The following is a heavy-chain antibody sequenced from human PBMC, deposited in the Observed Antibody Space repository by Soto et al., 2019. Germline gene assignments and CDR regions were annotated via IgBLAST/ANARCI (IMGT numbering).Heavy chain of an antibody. V-gene: IGHV3-30*18. CDR2: ISYDGSNK. D-gene: IGHD6-19*01. J-gene: IGHJ4*02. CDR3: AKSGQVRSCWLDFDY. CDR1: GFTFSSYG. Sequence: PGGSLRLSCAASGFTFSSYGMHWVRQAPGKGLEWVAVISYDGSNKYYADSVKGRFTISRDNSKNTLYLQMNSLRAEDTAVYYCAKSGQVRSCWLDFDYWGQGTLVTVSS.